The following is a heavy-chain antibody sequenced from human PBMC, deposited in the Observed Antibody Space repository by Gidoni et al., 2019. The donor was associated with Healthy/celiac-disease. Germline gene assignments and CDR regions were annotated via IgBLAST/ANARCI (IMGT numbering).Heavy chain of an antibody. Sequence: QVQLQESGPGLVKPSQTLSLTCTVSGGSISSGDYHWSWIRQPPGKGLEWIGYIYYSGSTYYNPSLKSRVTISVDTSKNQFSLKLSSVTAADTAVYYCARATYYDFGSGYYTGNYFDYWGQGTLVTVSS. CDR2: IYYSGST. CDR1: GGSISSGDYH. J-gene: IGHJ4*02. V-gene: IGHV4-30-4*01. CDR3: ARATYYDFGSGYYTGNYFDY. D-gene: IGHD3-3*01.